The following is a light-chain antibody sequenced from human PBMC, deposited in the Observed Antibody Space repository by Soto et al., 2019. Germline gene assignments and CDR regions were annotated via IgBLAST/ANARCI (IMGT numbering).Light chain of an antibody. Sequence: QSVLTQPPSASGTPGQRVTISCSGSTSNVGINSVFWYQHLPGTAPKLLIYRSNQRASGVPDRFSGSKSGTSASPAISGLRSEDEADYYCAAWDDSLSGQVFGGGTRVPS. CDR2: RSN. CDR1: TSNVGINS. J-gene: IGLJ2*01. CDR3: AAWDDSLSGQV. V-gene: IGLV1-47*01.